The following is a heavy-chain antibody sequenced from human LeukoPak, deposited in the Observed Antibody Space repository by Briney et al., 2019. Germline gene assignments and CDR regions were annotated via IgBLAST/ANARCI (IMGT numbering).Heavy chain of an antibody. Sequence: PGGSLRLSCAASGFTFSSYAMHWVRQAPGKGLEWVVVISYDGSNKYYADSVKGRFTISRDNSKNTLYLQMNSLRAEDTAVYYCARDPRAYYYGSGDAFDIWGQGTMVTVSS. J-gene: IGHJ3*02. CDR1: GFTFSSYA. V-gene: IGHV3-30*01. D-gene: IGHD3-10*01. CDR2: ISYDGSNK. CDR3: ARDPRAYYYGSGDAFDI.